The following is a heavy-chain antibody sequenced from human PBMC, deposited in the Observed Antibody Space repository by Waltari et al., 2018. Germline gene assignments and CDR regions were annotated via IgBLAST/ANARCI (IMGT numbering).Heavy chain of an antibody. CDR3: ARNVPSYPAEYFQH. D-gene: IGHD1-26*01. J-gene: IGHJ1*01. V-gene: IGHV3-7*01. CDR1: GFTFSSYW. Sequence: EVQLVESGGGLVQPGGSLRLSCAASGFTFSSYWMSWVRKAPGKGLEWVANIKQDGSEKYYVDSVKGRFTISRDNAKNSLYLQMNSLRAEDTAVYYCARNVPSYPAEYFQHWGQGTLVTVSS. CDR2: IKQDGSEK.